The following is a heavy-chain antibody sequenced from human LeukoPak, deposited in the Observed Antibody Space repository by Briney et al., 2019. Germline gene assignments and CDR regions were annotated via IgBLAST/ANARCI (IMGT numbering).Heavy chain of an antibody. CDR3: ARLNYDFWSGYSHFDS. CDR1: GFTFSSYG. Sequence: GGSLRLSCAASGFTFSSYGMHWVRQAPGKGLEWVAVIWYDGSNKYYADSVKGRFTISRDNSKNTLYLQMNSLRAEDTAVYYCARLNYDFWSGYSHFDSWGQGTLVTVSS. CDR2: IWYDGSNK. V-gene: IGHV3-33*01. J-gene: IGHJ4*02. D-gene: IGHD3-3*01.